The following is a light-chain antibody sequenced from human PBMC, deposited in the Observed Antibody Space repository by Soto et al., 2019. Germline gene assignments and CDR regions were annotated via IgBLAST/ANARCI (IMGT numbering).Light chain of an antibody. CDR2: WAS. CDR3: QQYIDTPSLT. V-gene: IGKV4-1*01. J-gene: IGKJ4*01. CDR1: QSVLYSSDNKNY. Sequence: DIVMTQSPDSLAVSLGERATINCKSSQSVLYSSDNKNYLAWFQQKPGQPPKLLIYWASTRQSGVPDWFSGSGSGTDFTLTISSLQAEDVAVYYCQQYIDTPSLTFGGGTKVEIK.